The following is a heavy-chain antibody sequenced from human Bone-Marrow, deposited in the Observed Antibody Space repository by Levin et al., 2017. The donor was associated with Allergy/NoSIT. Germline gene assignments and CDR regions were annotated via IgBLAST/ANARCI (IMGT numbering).Heavy chain of an antibody. CDR1: GLQFSDYA. CDR3: AIDTIGTALLGEYLQY. J-gene: IGHJ1*01. CDR2: MSGTGGIT. Sequence: GGSLRLSCAVSGLQFSDYAVTWVRQTPGKGLEWVSAMSGTGGITRYADSVKGRFSISRDNSANRVYLQMDSLRAADTATYYCAIDTIGTALLGEYLQYWGRGTVVIVSS. D-gene: IGHD2-21*02. V-gene: IGHV3-23*01.